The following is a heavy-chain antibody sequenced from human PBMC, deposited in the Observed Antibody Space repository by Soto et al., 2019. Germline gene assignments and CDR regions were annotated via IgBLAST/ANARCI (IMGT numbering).Heavy chain of an antibody. CDR3: ARSRYCSGGSCFALDY. J-gene: IGHJ4*02. V-gene: IGHV1-46*03. CDR1: GYTFTSYY. Sequence: GASVKVSCKASGYTFTSYYMHWVRQAPGQGLEWMGIINPSGGSTSYAQKFQGRVTMTRDTSTSTVYMELSGLRSEDTAVYYCARSRYCSGGSCFALDYWGQGTLVTVSS. D-gene: IGHD2-15*01. CDR2: INPSGGST.